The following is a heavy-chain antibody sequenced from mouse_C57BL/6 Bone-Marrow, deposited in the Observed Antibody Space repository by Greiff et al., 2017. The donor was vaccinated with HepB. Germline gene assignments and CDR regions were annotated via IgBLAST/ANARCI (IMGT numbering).Heavy chain of an antibody. J-gene: IGHJ2*01. CDR2: IYPGDGDT. Sequence: QVQLQQSGPELVKPGASVKISCKASGYAFSSSWMNWVKQRPGKGLEWIGRIYPGDGDTNYNGKFKGKATLTADKSSSTAYMQRSSLTSEDSAVYFCARSGYGNFFDYWGQGTTLTVSS. CDR3: ARSGYGNFFDY. CDR1: GYAFSSSW. V-gene: IGHV1-82*01. D-gene: IGHD2-1*01.